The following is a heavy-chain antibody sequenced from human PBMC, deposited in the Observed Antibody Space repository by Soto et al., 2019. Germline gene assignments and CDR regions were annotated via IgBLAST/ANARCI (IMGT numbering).Heavy chain of an antibody. CDR1: GLTFRSYW. D-gene: IGHD2-21*01. J-gene: IGHJ4*02. CDR3: VRDMQLWRLGS. Sequence: EVQLVESGGGLVQPGASLRLSCAASGLTFRSYWMHWVRQAPGKGLVWVSRINTDGSVAMYVDSVKGRFTISRDNAKNTLSLHMNSLRAEDTAVYYCVRDMQLWRLGSWGQGTLVTVSS. V-gene: IGHV3-74*03. CDR2: INTDGSVA.